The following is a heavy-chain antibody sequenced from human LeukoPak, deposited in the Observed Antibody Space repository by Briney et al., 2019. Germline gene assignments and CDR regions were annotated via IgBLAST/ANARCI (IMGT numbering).Heavy chain of an antibody. Sequence: GGSLRLSCAASGFTFSDSWMSWVRQAPGKGLVWVSRIDGGGTSTAYADSVKGRFTISRDNAKNTLYLQMNSLRAEDTAVYYCAELGITMIGGVWGKGTTVTISS. D-gene: IGHD3-10*02. V-gene: IGHV3-74*01. CDR2: IDGGGTST. CDR3: AELGITMIGGV. J-gene: IGHJ6*04. CDR1: GFTFSDSW.